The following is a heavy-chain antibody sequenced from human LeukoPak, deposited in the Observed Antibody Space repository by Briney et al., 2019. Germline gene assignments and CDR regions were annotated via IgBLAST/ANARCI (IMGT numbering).Heavy chain of an antibody. CDR3: ARDRGVSLKGVY. CDR1: GFTFSSYA. D-gene: IGHD5/OR15-5a*01. CDR2: ISGSGGST. Sequence: GGSLRLSCAASGFTFSSYAMSWVRQAPGKGLEWVSAISGSGGSTYYADSVRGRFTISTDNSKNTLYLQMNSLRAEDTAVYYCARDRGVSLKGVYWGQGTLVTVSS. V-gene: IGHV3-23*01. J-gene: IGHJ4*02.